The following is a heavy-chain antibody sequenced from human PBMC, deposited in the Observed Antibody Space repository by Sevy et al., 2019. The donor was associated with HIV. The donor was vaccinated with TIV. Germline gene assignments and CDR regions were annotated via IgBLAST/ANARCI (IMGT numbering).Heavy chain of an antibody. Sequence: GGSLRLSCAASEITLSNYAMNWVRQAPGRGLEWVSAISGSGGSTYYADSVKGRFTISRDNSKNTLYLQMNSLRAEDTAVYYCARVLIAARDYYYYGMDVWGQGTTVTVSS. D-gene: IGHD6-6*01. V-gene: IGHV3-23*01. CDR2: ISGSGGST. CDR3: ARVLIAARDYYYYGMDV. J-gene: IGHJ6*02. CDR1: EITLSNYA.